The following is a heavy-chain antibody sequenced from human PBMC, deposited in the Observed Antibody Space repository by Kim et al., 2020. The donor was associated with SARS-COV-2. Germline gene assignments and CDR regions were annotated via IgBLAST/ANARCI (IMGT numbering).Heavy chain of an antibody. V-gene: IGHV1-3*01. CDR1: GYTFTSYA. CDR3: ARAPRITMIVVVIGGSSDAFDI. CDR2: INAGNGNT. D-gene: IGHD3-22*01. J-gene: IGHJ3*02. Sequence: ASVKVSCKASGYTFTSYAMHWVRQAPGQRLEWMGGINAGNGNTKYSQKFQGRVTITRDTSASTAYMELSSLRSEDTAVYYCARAPRITMIVVVIGGSSDAFDIWGQGTMVTVSS.